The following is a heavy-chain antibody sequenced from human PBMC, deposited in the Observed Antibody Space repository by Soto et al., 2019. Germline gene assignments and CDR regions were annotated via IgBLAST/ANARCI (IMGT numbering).Heavy chain of an antibody. CDR2: IFWDDTK. V-gene: IGHV2-5*02. CDR1: GFSLNTRGVS. Sequence: QITLEESGPTLVKPTQTLTLTCSFSGFSLNTRGVSVGWIRQPPGKALEWLALIFWDDTKHYSPSLKTRLTITKDTSENHVVITLTNMDPVDTGTYYCAHVGSGSHYNPYYYYYGLDVWGQGTTVTVSS. CDR3: AHVGSGSHYNPYYYYYGLDV. D-gene: IGHD3-10*01. J-gene: IGHJ6*02.